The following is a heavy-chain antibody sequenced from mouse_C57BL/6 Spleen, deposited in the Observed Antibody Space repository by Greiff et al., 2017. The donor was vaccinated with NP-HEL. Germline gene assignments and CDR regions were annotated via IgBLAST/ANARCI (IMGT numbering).Heavy chain of an antibody. V-gene: IGHV1-82*01. D-gene: IGHD2-4*01. CDR2: IYPGDGDT. CDR3: ARYYYDYDTGFDY. J-gene: IGHJ2*01. CDR1: GYAFSSSW. Sequence: VNLVESGPELVKPGASVKISCKASGYAFSSSWMNWVKQRPGKGLEWIGRIYPGDGDTNYNGKFKGKATLTADKSSSTAYMQLSSLTSEDSAVYFCARYYYDYDTGFDYWGQGTTLTVSS.